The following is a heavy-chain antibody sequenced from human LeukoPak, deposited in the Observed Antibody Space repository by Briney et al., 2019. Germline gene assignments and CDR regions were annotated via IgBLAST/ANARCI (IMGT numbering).Heavy chain of an antibody. CDR2: MNHSGST. J-gene: IGHJ6*03. D-gene: IGHD3-10*01. CDR1: GVSISSSYSY. Sequence: SETLSLTCTVSGVSISSSYSYRGWIRQPPGKGLEWIGEMNHSGSTNYNPSLKSRVTISVDTSKNQFSLKLSSVTAADTAVYYCARRLGRKFGERFYYYHYMDVWGKGTTVTISS. V-gene: IGHV4-39*07. CDR3: ARRLGRKFGERFYYYHYMDV.